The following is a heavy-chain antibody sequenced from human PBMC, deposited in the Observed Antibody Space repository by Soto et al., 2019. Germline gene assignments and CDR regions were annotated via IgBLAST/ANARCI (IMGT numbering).Heavy chain of an antibody. J-gene: IGHJ6*01. CDR3: ARAGKYSSGSGSPYYYGMDV. CDR2: ISGYNGNT. V-gene: IGHV1-18*04. D-gene: IGHD3-10*01. Sequence: QVQLVQSGAEVKKPGASVKVSCKASGYTFTSYGVSWVRQAPGQGLEWMGWISGYNGNTNYAQKLQGRVTMTTDTSTSTAYMELRRLRSDETAVYYCARAGKYSSGSGSPYYYGMDVWGQGITVTVSS. CDR1: GYTFTSYG.